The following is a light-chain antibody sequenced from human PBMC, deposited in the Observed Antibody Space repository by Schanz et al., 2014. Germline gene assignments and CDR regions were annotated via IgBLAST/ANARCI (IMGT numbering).Light chain of an antibody. J-gene: IGKJ3*01. CDR2: DAS. Sequence: DIQMTQSPSTLSASVGDRVTITCRASQSFSGWLAWYQQKPGKAPKVLIYDASKLESGVPSRFSGSGYGTEFTLTISSLQPDDFATYYCQHYNSYPLTFGPGTKVDIK. V-gene: IGKV1-5*01. CDR3: QHYNSYPLT. CDR1: QSFSGW.